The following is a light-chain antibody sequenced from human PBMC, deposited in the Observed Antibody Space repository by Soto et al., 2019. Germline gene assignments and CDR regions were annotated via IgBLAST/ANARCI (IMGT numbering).Light chain of an antibody. CDR3: QKYGSSPEK. CDR1: QSVSSY. J-gene: IGKJ1*01. V-gene: IGKV3-20*01. Sequence: EIVLTQSPATLSLSPGERATLSCRASQSVSSYLAWYQQKPGQAPRLLIYDVSSRATGIPDRFSGSGSGTDFTLTVSRLEPEDFAVYYCQKYGSSPEKFGRGTKVDIK. CDR2: DVS.